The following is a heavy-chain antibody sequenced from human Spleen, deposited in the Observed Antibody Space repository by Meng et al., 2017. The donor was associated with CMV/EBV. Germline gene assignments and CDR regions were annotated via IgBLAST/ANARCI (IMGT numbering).Heavy chain of an antibody. CDR3: ARGGREETYGPNFDY. J-gene: IGHJ4*01. CDR2: ITHSGRT. V-gene: IGHV4-34*01. Sequence: YGGSFSGYFWGWIRQPPGERLEWIGEITHSGRTSFNPSLASRVSIFIDTSKNQFSLNVESVTAADTGIYYCARGGREETYGPNFDYWDQGVLVTVSS. D-gene: IGHD3-10*01. CDR1: GGSFSGYF.